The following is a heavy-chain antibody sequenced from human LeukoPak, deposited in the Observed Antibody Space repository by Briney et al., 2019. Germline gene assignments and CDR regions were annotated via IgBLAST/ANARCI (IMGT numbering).Heavy chain of an antibody. CDR3: ASQLRYFDWSYYFDY. CDR2: LYHSGST. V-gene: IGHV4-38-2*01. CDR1: GYSLSSGYY. Sequence: PSDTLSLTCAVSGYSLSSGYYWGWIRQPPGMGLEWIGRLYHSGSTHYNPSLKSRVTISVDTSKNQFSLKLSSVTAADTAVYYCASQLRYFDWSYYFDYWGQGTLVTVSS. D-gene: IGHD3-9*01. J-gene: IGHJ4*02.